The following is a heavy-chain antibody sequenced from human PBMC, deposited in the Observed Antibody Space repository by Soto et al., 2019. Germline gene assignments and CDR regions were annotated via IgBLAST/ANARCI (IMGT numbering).Heavy chain of an antibody. CDR2: IIPSSAIA. J-gene: IGHJ6*02. CDR1: GGTFSSYT. CDR3: AREGVRGMDV. Sequence: ASVKVSCKASGGTFSSYTISWVRQARGQRLQWMGWIIPSSAIANYAQKLQERVTISRDMSTSTAYMELSSLRPEDTAVYYCAREGVRGMDVWGQGTTVTVS. V-gene: IGHV1-69*10. D-gene: IGHD3-16*01.